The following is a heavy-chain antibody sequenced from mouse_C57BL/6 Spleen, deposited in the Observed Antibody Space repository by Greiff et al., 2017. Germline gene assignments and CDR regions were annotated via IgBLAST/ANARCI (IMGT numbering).Heavy chain of an antibody. J-gene: IGHJ4*01. D-gene: IGHD2-3*01. CDR2: IHPNSGST. CDR1: GYTFTSYW. Sequence: VQLQQPGAELVKPGASVKLSCKASGYTFTSYWMHWVKQRPGQGLEWIGMIHPNSGSTNYNEKFKSKATLTVDKSSSTAYMQLSSLTSGDSAVYYCARRPIYDGYYAMDYWGQGTSVTVSS. CDR3: ARRPIYDGYYAMDY. V-gene: IGHV1-64*01.